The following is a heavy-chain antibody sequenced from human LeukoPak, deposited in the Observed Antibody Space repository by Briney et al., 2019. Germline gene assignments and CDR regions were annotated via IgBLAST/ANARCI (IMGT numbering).Heavy chain of an antibody. CDR1: GYSFTSYW. Sequence: GESLQISCQGSGYSFTSYWIGWVRQMPGKGLEWMGIVYPGDSDTKYSPSSQGQVTISAEKSISTSFLQWNSLKASDTAMYYCARHDSTLATNYWGQGNLVTVSS. J-gene: IGHJ4*02. CDR2: VYPGDSDT. V-gene: IGHV5-51*01. CDR3: ARHDSTLATNY. D-gene: IGHD5-12*01.